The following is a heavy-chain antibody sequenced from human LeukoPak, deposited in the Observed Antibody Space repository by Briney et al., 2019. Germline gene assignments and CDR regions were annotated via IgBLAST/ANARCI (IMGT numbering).Heavy chain of an antibody. V-gene: IGHV3-23*01. CDR1: GFTFSSYA. CDR2: ISGSGGST. J-gene: IGHJ5*02. D-gene: IGHD2-2*01. CDR3: AKDRLGYCSSTSCYYGIWFDP. Sequence: GGSLRLSCAASGFTFSSYAMSWVRQAPGKGLEWVSAISGSGGSTYYADSVKGRFTISRDNSKNTLYLRMNSLRAEDTAVYYCAKDRLGYCSSTSCYYGIWFDPWGQGTLVTVSS.